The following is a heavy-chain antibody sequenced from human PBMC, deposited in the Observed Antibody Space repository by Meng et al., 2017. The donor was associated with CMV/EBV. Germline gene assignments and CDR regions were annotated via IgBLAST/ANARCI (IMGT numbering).Heavy chain of an antibody. CDR2: IKSKTDGGTT. V-gene: IGHV3-15*01. D-gene: IGHD1-26*01. J-gene: IGHJ4*02. Sequence: LSLTCAASGFTFSNAWMSWVRQAPGKGLEWVGRIKSKTDGGTTDYAAPVKGRFTISRDDPKNTLYLQMNSLKTEDTAVYYCTTRNQWELLEYWGQGTLVTVSS. CDR1: GFTFSNAW. CDR3: TTRNQWELLEY.